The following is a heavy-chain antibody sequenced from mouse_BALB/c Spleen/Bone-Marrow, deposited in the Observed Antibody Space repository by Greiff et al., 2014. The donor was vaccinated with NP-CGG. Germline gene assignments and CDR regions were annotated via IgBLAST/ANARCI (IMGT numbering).Heavy chain of an antibody. V-gene: IGHV2-6-2*01. J-gene: IGHJ4*01. Sequence: VQLQQSGPDLVAPSQSLSITCTVSGFSLNSYGVHWVRQPPGKGLEWLGVIWSDGSTTYSSALKSRLSISKDNSKSQLFLKMNSLQTDDTAMYYCARHERGYPYAMDYWGQGTSVTVSS. CDR3: ARHERGYPYAMDY. CDR1: GFSLNSYG. CDR2: IWSDGST. D-gene: IGHD2-2*01.